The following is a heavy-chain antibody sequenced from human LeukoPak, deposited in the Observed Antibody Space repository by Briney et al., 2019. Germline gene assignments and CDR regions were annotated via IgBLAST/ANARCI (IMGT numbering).Heavy chain of an antibody. V-gene: IGHV4-59*08. CDR1: GGSIGSFY. Sequence: SGTLSLTCAVSGGSIGSFYRTWIRQAPGKGLEWIGYIQNCALYRATIKSSPSIPSRVSLSIDTSKQQVSLTVNSVTAADTALYYSARLTSTFYYTMDVWGPGTAVTVSS. J-gene: IGHJ6*02. CDR2: IQNCALYRATI. D-gene: IGHD2/OR15-2a*01. CDR3: ARLTSTFYYTMDV.